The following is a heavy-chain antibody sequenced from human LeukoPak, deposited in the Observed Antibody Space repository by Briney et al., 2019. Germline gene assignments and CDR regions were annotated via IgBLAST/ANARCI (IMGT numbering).Heavy chain of an antibody. CDR1: GFTFSDYY. CDR3: ARERGKGAATNYKHGLRGTD. CDR2: ISSSGSTI. J-gene: IGHJ4*02. Sequence: PGGSLRLSCAASGFTFSDYYMSWIRQAPGKGLEWVSYISSSGSTIYYADSVKGRFTISRDNAKNSVDLQLNRLRAEDTAVYYCARERGKGAATNYKHGLRGTDWGQGTLVTVSS. V-gene: IGHV3-11*04. D-gene: IGHD6-25*01.